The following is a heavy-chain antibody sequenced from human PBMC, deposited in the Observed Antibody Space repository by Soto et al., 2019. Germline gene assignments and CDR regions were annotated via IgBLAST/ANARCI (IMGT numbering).Heavy chain of an antibody. J-gene: IGHJ4*02. CDR3: AKDDFTDRGEDYFDH. CDR2: IGAGGDIT. V-gene: IGHV3-23*01. CDR1: GLSLNGNI. D-gene: IGHD2-21*01. Sequence: GYPELCCAAPGLSLNGNILHWVRQAPGKGLEWVSGIGAGGDITLYADSVKGRFGISRDNSKNTVYLQVNSLRAEDTAVYFCAKDDFTDRGEDYFDHWGPGTLVTVS.